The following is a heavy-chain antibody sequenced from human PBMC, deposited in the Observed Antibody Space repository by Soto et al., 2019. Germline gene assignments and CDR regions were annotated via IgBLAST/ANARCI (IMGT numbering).Heavy chain of an antibody. Sequence: ASVKVSFKTSGYTFATSGISWVRQAPGQGLEWMGWISVYDGKTKYAQKVQSRVTMTTDTSTSTAYMELRGLRSDDTAFYYCARSYSSGWGDYWGQGTLVTVSS. J-gene: IGHJ4*02. D-gene: IGHD6-19*01. CDR2: ISVYDGKT. CDR1: GYTFATSG. V-gene: IGHV1-18*04. CDR3: ARSYSSGWGDY.